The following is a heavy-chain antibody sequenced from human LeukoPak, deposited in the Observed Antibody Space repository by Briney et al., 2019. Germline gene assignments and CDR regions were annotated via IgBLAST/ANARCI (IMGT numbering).Heavy chain of an antibody. CDR2: ISYDGSNK. V-gene: IGHV3-30*04. Sequence: GRSLRLSCVASGFTFRSHAMHWVRQAPGKGLEWVAVISYDGSNKYYADSVKGRFTISRDNSKNTLYLQMNSLRAEDTAVYYCAKVRAYCGGDCPPFFDYWGQGTLVTVSS. CDR1: GFTFRSHA. J-gene: IGHJ4*02. CDR3: AKVRAYCGGDCPPFFDY. D-gene: IGHD2-21*02.